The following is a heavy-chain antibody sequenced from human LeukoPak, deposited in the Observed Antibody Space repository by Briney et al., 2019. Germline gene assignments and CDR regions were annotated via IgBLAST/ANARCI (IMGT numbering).Heavy chain of an antibody. V-gene: IGHV3-21*06. D-gene: IGHD2/OR15-2a*01. Sequence: PGGSLRLSCAVSGFTFSSYSMNWVRQAPGKGLEWGSSISSSSSYIYYADSVKGRFTIPRDNAKTSLYLQMNSLRAEDTAVYYCARDSRQQRFLYWDWFDPWGQGTLVTVSS. CDR3: ARDSRQQRFLYWDWFDP. J-gene: IGHJ5*02. CDR2: ISSSSSYI. CDR1: GFTFSSYS.